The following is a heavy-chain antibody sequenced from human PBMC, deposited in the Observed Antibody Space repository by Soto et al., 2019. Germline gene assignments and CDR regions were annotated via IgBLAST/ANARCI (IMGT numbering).Heavy chain of an antibody. Sequence: PGGSLRLSCAASGFTFSSYAMHWVRQAPGKGLEWVAVISYDGSNKYYADSVKGRFTISRDNSKNTLYLQMNSLRAEDTAVYYCARDRRYSYGSWVSDYYYYGMDVWGQGTTVTVSS. CDR2: ISYDGSNK. CDR3: ARDRRYSYGSWVSDYYYYGMDV. CDR1: GFTFSSYA. V-gene: IGHV3-30-3*01. D-gene: IGHD5-18*01. J-gene: IGHJ6*02.